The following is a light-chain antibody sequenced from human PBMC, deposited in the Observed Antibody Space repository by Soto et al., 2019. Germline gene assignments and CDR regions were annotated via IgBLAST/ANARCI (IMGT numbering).Light chain of an antibody. Sequence: EIVLTQSPATLSLSPGERATLSCRASQSVSSYLAWYQQKPGQAPRLLIYDASNRATGIPARFSGSGSGTDFTLTISSLESEDFAVYYCQNHSDWPLTFGQGTKLEIK. CDR1: QSVSSY. V-gene: IGKV3-11*01. CDR2: DAS. J-gene: IGKJ2*01. CDR3: QNHSDWPLT.